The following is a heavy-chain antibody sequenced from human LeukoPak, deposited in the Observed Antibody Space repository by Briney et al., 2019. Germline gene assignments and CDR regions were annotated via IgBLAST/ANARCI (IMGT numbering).Heavy chain of an antibody. Sequence: GGSLRLSCAASRFTFSSYAMSWVRQAPGKGLEWVSGISASGGSTYYADSVKGRFTISRDNSKNTLYLQMHRLRAEDTAVYYCAKEGFMVAPPRQQTYDQYLYYYGMDVWGQGTTVTVSS. D-gene: IGHD5-12*01. CDR2: ISASGGST. V-gene: IGHV3-23*01. J-gene: IGHJ6*02. CDR1: RFTFSSYA. CDR3: AKEGFMVAPPRQQTYDQYLYYYGMDV.